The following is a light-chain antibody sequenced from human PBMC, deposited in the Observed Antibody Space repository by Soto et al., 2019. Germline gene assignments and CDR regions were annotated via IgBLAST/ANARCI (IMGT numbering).Light chain of an antibody. CDR2: EVT. CDR3: TSYVGNDIWV. V-gene: IGLV2-8*01. CDR1: NSDVGAYKY. J-gene: IGLJ3*02. Sequence: QSALTQLPSASGSPGQSVTISCPGTNSDVGAYKYVSWYQQYPGKAPKLMIYEVTKRPSGVPDRISGSKSGNTASLTVSGLQAEDEADYYGTSYVGNDIWVFGGGSKLTVL.